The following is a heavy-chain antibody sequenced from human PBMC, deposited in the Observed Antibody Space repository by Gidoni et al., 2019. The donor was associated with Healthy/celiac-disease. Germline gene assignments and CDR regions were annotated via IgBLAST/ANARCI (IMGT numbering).Heavy chain of an antibody. CDR2: ISSRSSTR. J-gene: IGHJ6*02. CDR1: GSPFCRYD. CDR3: ARVFPAPVDTAMVTGLYGMDV. Sequence: EVQLVESGGGLVQPGGSLSLSWADSGSPFCRYDMNWVRQAPGKVLGWVSYISSRSSTRYYADSVKGRFTIARDNAKSSLYLQMNSLRAEDTAVYDCARVFPAPVDTAMVTGLYGMDVWGQGTTVTVSS. D-gene: IGHD5-18*01. V-gene: IGHV3-48*03.